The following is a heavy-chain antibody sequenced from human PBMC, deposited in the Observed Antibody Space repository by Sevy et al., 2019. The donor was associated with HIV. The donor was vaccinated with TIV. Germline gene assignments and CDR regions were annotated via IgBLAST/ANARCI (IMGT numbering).Heavy chain of an antibody. J-gene: IGHJ3*01. CDR2: IYHTGNT. V-gene: IGHV4-30-2*01. D-gene: IGHD4-17*01. CDR1: GASISSAVYS. Sequence: SETLSLTCAVSGASISSAVYSWNWIRQPPGKGLEWIGYIYHTGNTYYNPSLKSRVTISVDRSNSQFSLKMRSLTAADTAVYYCARDGGTMTTPGCLDFWGQGIMVTVSS. CDR3: ARDGGTMTTPGCLDF.